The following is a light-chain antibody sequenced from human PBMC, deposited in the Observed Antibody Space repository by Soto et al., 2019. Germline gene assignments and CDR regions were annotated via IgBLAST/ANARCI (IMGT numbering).Light chain of an antibody. J-gene: IGLJ2*01. CDR2: RNN. Sequence: QSVLTQPPSASGTPGQRVTISCSGSSSNIGSNYVYWYHQLPGTAPKLVIYRNNQRPSGVPDRISGSKSGTSASLAISGLRSEDEADDYCAAWDDRLSGLVFGRGTKVTVL. CDR3: AAWDDRLSGLV. CDR1: SSNIGSNY. V-gene: IGLV1-47*01.